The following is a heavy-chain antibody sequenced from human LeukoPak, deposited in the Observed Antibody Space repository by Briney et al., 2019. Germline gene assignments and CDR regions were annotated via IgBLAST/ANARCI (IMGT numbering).Heavy chain of an antibody. V-gene: IGHV3-21*01. CDR3: ARDIRNYYESSGYFDY. D-gene: IGHD3-22*01. CDR1: GFTFSSYN. Sequence: GRSLRLSCAASGFTFSSYNMNWVRQAPGKGLEWVSSISSSSRYIYYADSVKGRFTISRDNAKNSLYLQMNSLRAEDTAVYYCARDIRNYYESSGYFDYWGQGTLVTVSS. CDR2: ISSSSRYI. J-gene: IGHJ4*02.